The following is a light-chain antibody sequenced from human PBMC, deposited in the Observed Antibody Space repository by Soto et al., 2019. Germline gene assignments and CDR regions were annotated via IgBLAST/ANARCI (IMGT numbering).Light chain of an antibody. CDR1: QGIGNA. Sequence: AIQMTQSPSSLSASVGDRVTISCRASQGIGNALGWYQQKPGKPPNVLIYGASNLQSGGPPRFSGSGSGTEVTLAISSLQPEDSANSYCLQDINYPWTFGQGTKVEIK. J-gene: IGKJ1*01. V-gene: IGKV1-6*01. CDR3: LQDINYPWT. CDR2: GAS.